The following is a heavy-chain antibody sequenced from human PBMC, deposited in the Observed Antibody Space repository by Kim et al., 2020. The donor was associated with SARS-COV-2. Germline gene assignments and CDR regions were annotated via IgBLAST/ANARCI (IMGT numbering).Heavy chain of an antibody. V-gene: IGHV3-21*01. J-gene: IGHJ2*01. Sequence: GGSLRLSCAASGFTFSSYSMNWVRQAPGKGLEWVSSISSSSSYIYYADSVKGRFTISRDNAKNSLYLQMNSLRAEDTAVYYCAREYYCGGDCYTRPRNYWYFDLWGRGTLVTVSS. CDR3: AREYYCGGDCYTRPRNYWYFDL. CDR2: ISSSSSYI. D-gene: IGHD2-21*01. CDR1: GFTFSSYS.